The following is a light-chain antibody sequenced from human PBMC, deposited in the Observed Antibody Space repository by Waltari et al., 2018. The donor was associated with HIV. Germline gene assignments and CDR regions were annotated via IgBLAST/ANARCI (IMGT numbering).Light chain of an antibody. J-gene: IGLJ2*01. Sequence: QSVLTPPPSVSGAPGQRVTISCTGSSSNIGAGYHVHWYQQLPGTAPKLLIYGNSNRPSGVPDRFSGSKSGTSASLAITGLQAEDEADYYCQSYDSSLSGVVFGGGTKLTVL. V-gene: IGLV1-40*01. CDR2: GNS. CDR3: QSYDSSLSGVV. CDR1: SSNIGAGYH.